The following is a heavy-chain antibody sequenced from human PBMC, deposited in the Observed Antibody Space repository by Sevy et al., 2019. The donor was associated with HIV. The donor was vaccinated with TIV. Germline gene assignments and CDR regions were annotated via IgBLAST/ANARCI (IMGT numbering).Heavy chain of an antibody. CDR2: IYYSGST. Sequence: SETLSLTCTVSGGSISSYYWSWIRQPPGKGLEWIGYIYYSGSTNYNPSLKSRVTISVDKSKNQFSQKLSSVTAADTAVYYCAKAYDSSGYYVRDDAFDIWGQGTMVTVSS. CDR3: AKAYDSSGYYVRDDAFDI. V-gene: IGHV4-59*01. D-gene: IGHD3-22*01. CDR1: GGSISSYY. J-gene: IGHJ3*02.